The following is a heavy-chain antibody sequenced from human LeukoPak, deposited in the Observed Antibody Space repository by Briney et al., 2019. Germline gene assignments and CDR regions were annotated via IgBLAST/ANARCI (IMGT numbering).Heavy chain of an antibody. J-gene: IGHJ6*03. Sequence: PGGSLRLSCAGSGVTFSRYNMNWFRQAPGKGLERVSSISSSSRHIFYADSVKGRFTISRDNAKNSLFLQMNSLRAEDTAMYYCARDAQWLVPEGYYYYMDVWGKGTTVTVSS. CDR1: GVTFSRYN. V-gene: IGHV3-21*01. CDR3: ARDAQWLVPEGYYYYMDV. D-gene: IGHD6-19*01. CDR2: ISSSSRHI.